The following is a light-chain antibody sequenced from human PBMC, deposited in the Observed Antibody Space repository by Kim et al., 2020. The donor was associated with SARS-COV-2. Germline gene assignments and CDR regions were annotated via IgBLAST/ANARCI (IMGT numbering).Light chain of an antibody. CDR1: QSVNYY. J-gene: IGKJ5*01. CDR2: DTS. CDR3: QQRSNWPPIT. Sequence: EIVLTQSPATLSLSPGERATLSCRASQSVNYYLAWYQQKPGQAPRLLIYDTSNRATGIPARFSGSGSGTDFTLTISSLEPEDFAVYYCQQRSNWPPITFGQGTRLRLN. V-gene: IGKV3-11*01.